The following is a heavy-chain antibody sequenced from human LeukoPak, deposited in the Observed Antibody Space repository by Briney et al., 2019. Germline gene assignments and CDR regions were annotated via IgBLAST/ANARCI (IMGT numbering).Heavy chain of an antibody. CDR1: GLTFGNAW. CDR3: TTYRYYYDSTGYSYFDF. Sequence: PGGSRTLSCAASGLTFGNAWMSWVRQAPGKGLEWVGRIISKTSGGTTDYAAPVKGRFTISRDDSKSTLYLQMNSLKTEDTAQYYCTTYRYYYDSTGYSYFDFWGHGTLVTVSS. CDR2: IISKTSGGTT. V-gene: IGHV3-15*01. D-gene: IGHD3-22*01. J-gene: IGHJ4*03.